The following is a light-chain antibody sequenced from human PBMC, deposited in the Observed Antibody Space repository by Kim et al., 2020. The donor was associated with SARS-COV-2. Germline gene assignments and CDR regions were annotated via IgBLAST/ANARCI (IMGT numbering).Light chain of an antibody. CDR3: QRYYSAPWT. J-gene: IGKJ1*01. Sequence: DIQMTQSPSSLSASVGDRVTIACRASPGISNYLAWYQQKPGKVPKLLIYAASTLQSGVPSRFSGSGSGTDFTLTISSLQPEDVATYYCQRYYSAPWTFGQGTKLEIK. V-gene: IGKV1-27*01. CDR2: AAS. CDR1: PGISNY.